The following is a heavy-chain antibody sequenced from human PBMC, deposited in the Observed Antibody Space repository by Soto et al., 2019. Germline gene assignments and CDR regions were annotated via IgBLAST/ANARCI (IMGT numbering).Heavy chain of an antibody. V-gene: IGHV4-30-4*01. Sequence: QVQLQESGPGLVKPSQTLSLTCTVSGGSISSGDDFWTWIRQPPGKALEWIGYIYYSGSTHYNPSLKSRLTMSVDTSKNQFSLQLCSVPAADTAVYYCARERATWQDYYSSGMDVWGQGNTVSVPS. J-gene: IGHJ6*02. D-gene: IGHD5-12*01. CDR1: GGSISSGDDF. CDR2: IYYSGST. CDR3: ARERATWQDYYSSGMDV.